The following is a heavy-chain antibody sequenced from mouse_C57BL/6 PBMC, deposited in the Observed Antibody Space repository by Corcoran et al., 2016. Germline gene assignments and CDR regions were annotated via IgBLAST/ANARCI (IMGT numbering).Heavy chain of an antibody. Sequence: QVQLQQSGAELARPGASVNLSCKASGYTFTSYGISWVKQRTGQGLEWIGEIYPRSGNTYYNEKFKGKATLTADKSSSTAYMELRSLTSEDSAVYFCALDSSGFFAYWGQGTLVTVSA. CDR2: IYPRSGNT. CDR3: ALDSSGFFAY. CDR1: GYTFTSYG. V-gene: IGHV1-81*01. J-gene: IGHJ3*01. D-gene: IGHD3-2*02.